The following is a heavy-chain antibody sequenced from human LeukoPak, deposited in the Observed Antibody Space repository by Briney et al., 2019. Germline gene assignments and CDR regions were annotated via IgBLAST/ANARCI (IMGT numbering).Heavy chain of an antibody. D-gene: IGHD3-9*01. CDR3: ASYYDILTGLTV. CDR2: IYYSGST. Sequence: PSETLSLTCTVSGGSISSSSYYWGWIRQPPGKGLEWIGSIYYSGSTYYNPSLKSRVTISVDTSKNQFSLKLSSVTAADTAVYYCASYYDILTGLTVWGQGTLVTVSS. J-gene: IGHJ4*02. CDR1: GGSISSSSYY. V-gene: IGHV4-39*01.